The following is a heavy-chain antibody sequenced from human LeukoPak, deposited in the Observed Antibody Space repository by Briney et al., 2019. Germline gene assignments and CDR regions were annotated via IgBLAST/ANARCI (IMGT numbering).Heavy chain of an antibody. Sequence: GGSLRLSCAASGFTFSSYGMHWVRQAPGKGLEWVAVIWYDGSNKYYADSVKGRFTISRDNSKNTLYLQMNSLRAEDTAVYYCARDQSSGGGSGSYPTHIFDYWGQGTLVTVSS. CDR1: GFTFSSYG. D-gene: IGHD3-10*01. J-gene: IGHJ4*02. V-gene: IGHV3-33*01. CDR3: ARDQSSGGGSGSYPTHIFDY. CDR2: IWYDGSNK.